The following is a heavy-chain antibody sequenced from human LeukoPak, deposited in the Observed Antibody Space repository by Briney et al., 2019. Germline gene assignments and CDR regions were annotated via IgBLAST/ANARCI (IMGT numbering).Heavy chain of an antibody. CDR2: IGQDGTEK. V-gene: IGHV3-7*03. CDR1: GFAFNTYW. CDR3: ARDRDGKDY. Sequence: GXSLXLSCAASGFAFNTYWMSWVRQAPGKGLEWVANIGQDGTEKHHMDSVRGRFTISRDNAKNSVFLQMNSLRAEDTAVYYCARDRDGKDYWGQGTLVTVSS. D-gene: IGHD1-1*01. J-gene: IGHJ4*02.